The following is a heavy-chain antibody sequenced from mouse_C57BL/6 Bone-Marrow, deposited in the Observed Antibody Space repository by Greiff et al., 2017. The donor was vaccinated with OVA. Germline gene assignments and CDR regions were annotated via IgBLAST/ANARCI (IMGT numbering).Heavy chain of an antibody. CDR2: ISSGGSYT. J-gene: IGHJ3*01. CDR3: ARIYYDYDGPWFAY. V-gene: IGHV5-6*01. Sequence: EVKVVESGGDLVKPGGSLKLSCAASGFTFSSYGMSWVRQTPDKRLEWVATISSGGSYTYYPDSVKGRFTISRDNAKNTLYLQMSSLKSEDTAMYYCARIYYDYDGPWFAYWGQGTLVTVSA. CDR1: GFTFSSYG. D-gene: IGHD2-4*01.